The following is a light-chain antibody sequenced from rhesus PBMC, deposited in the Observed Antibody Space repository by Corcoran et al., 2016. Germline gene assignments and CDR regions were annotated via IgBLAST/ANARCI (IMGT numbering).Light chain of an antibody. CDR2: EVS. Sequence: DIVMTQTPLSLPVTPGEPASISCRSSQSLLDSEDGNTYLDWYLQKPGQSPQPLIYEVSTRASGVSDRFSGSGSDTDFTLKISRVEAEDVGVYYCMQYTHIPWTFGQGTKVEIK. CDR1: QSLLDSEDGNTY. V-gene: IGKV2-86*01. J-gene: IGKJ1*01. CDR3: MQYTHIPWT.